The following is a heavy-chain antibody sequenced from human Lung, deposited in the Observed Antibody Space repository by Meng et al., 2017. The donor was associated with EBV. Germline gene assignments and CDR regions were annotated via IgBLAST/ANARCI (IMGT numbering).Heavy chain of an antibody. CDR3: AKEGGSGPLDY. CDR1: GGSISSGGYS. V-gene: IGHV4-30-2*01. J-gene: IGHJ4*02. CDR2: IYHSGST. D-gene: IGHD6-19*01. Sequence: QLQLQESGSGLGKPSQTLSLTCAVSGGSISSGGYSWSWIRQPPGKGLEWIGYIYHSGSTYYNPSLKSLVTISVDTSKNQFSLKLSSVTAADTAVYYCAKEGGSGPLDYWGQGTLVTVSS.